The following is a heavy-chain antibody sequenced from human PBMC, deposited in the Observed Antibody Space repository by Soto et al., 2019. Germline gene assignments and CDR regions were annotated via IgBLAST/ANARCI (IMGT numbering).Heavy chain of an antibody. D-gene: IGHD3-10*01. J-gene: IGHJ3*02. CDR2: IYYSGST. V-gene: IGHV4-31*03. CDR3: ARGVGGGAFDI. CDR1: GGSISSGGYY. Sequence: QVQLQESGPGLVKPSQTLSLTCTVSGGSISSGGYYWSWIRQHPGKGLEWIGYIYYSGSTYYNQSLKSRVTISVDTSKNQFPLKLSSVAAADTAVYCCARGVGGGAFDIWGQGTMVTVSS.